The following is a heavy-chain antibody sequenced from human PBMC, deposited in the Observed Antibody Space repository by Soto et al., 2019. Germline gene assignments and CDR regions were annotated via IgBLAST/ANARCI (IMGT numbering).Heavy chain of an antibody. J-gene: IGHJ5*02. V-gene: IGHV4-59*01. CDR1: GGSISSYY. CDR3: AREDAYCSGGSCWNWFDP. CDR2: IYYSGST. Sequence: SETLSLTCTVSGGSISSYYWSWIRQPPGKGLEWIGYIYYSGSTNYNPSLKSRVTISVDTSKNQFSLKLSSVTAADTAVYYCAREDAYCSGGSCWNWFDPWGQGTLVNGS. D-gene: IGHD2-15*01.